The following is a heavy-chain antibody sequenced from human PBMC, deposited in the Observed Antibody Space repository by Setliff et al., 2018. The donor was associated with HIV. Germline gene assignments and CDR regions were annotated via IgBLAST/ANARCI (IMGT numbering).Heavy chain of an antibody. CDR3: ARYKCINFACVGFDI. J-gene: IGHJ3*02. CDR1: GGSISSGSYY. CDR2: VYAGGTT. Sequence: PSETLSLTCTVSGGSISSGSYYWTWIRQSAGKGLEWIGRVYAGGTTNYNPSLKSRITISMDSSQNQLSLTLTSVTAADTAVYYCARYKCINFACVGFDIWGQGTVVTVSS. D-gene: IGHD3-9*01. V-gene: IGHV4-61*02.